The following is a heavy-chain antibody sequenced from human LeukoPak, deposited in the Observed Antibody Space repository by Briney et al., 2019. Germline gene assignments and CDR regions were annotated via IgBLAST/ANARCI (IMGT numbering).Heavy chain of an antibody. CDR2: INRDVSST. CDR3: ATAPPRSPYYFDY. J-gene: IGHJ4*02. CDR1: GFTFSNYW. D-gene: IGHD1-14*01. V-gene: IGHV3-74*01. Sequence: GGSLRLSCVASGFTFSNYWMHWVRQAPGKGLVWVSRINRDVSSTSYPDSVKGRFTISRDNAKNTLFLQMNSLRAEDTAVYFCATAPPRSPYYFDYWGQGTLVTVSS.